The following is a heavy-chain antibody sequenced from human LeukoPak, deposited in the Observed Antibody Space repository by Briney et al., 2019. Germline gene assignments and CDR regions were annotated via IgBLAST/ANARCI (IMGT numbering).Heavy chain of an antibody. Sequence: SETLSLTCTVSGDSLTSGSRYWSWIRQPAGKGLEWIGHFYSSTRTTYNPSLESRVTISGDTAKNQFSLKLDSVTAADTAVYFSARCMSELDYGDYAYYYHMDVWGKGTTVTVSS. CDR1: GDSLTSGSRY. CDR2: FYSSTRT. CDR3: ARCMSELDYGDYAYYYHMDV. J-gene: IGHJ6*04. D-gene: IGHD4-17*01. V-gene: IGHV4-61*09.